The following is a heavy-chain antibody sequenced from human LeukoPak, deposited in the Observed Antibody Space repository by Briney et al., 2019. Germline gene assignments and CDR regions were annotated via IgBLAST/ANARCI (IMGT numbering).Heavy chain of an antibody. D-gene: IGHD3-10*01. CDR3: ARDDGLWFGELFNWFDP. V-gene: IGHV1-18*01. CDR1: GYTFTSYG. CDR2: ISAYNGNT. Sequence: ASVKVSCKASGYTFTSYGISWVRQAPGQGLEWMGWISAYNGNTNYAQELQGRVTMTTDTSTSTAYMELRSLRSDDTAVYYCARDDGLWFGELFNWFDPWGQGTLVTVSS. J-gene: IGHJ5*02.